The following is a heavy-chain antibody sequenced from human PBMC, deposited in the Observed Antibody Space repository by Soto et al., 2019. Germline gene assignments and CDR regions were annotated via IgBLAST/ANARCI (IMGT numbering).Heavy chain of an antibody. CDR2: IDPSDSYT. J-gene: IGHJ6*02. V-gene: IGHV5-10-1*01. D-gene: IGHD3-3*01. CDR1: GYSFTSYW. CDR3: ARLTIFGVASNYGMDV. Sequence: PGESLKISCNGSGYSFTSYWISWVRQMPWKGLEWMGRIDPSDSYTNYSPSFQGHVTISADKSISTAYLQWSSLKASDTAMYYCARLTIFGVASNYGMDVWGQGTTVTVSS.